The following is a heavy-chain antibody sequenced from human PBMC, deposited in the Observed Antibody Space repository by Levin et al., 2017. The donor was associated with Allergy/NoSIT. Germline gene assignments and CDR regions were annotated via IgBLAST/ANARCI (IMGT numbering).Heavy chain of an antibody. CDR3: AHSPRVFGVVDSYYYDYGMDV. CDR2: IYWDDDK. J-gene: IGHJ6*02. V-gene: IGHV2-5*02. Sequence: SGPTLVKPTQTLTLTCTFSGFSLSTSGVGVGWIRQPPGKALEWLALIYWDDDKRYSPSLKSRLTITKDTSKNQVVLTMTNMDPVDTATYYCAHSPRVFGVVDSYYYDYGMDVWGQGTTVTVSS. CDR1: GFSLSTSGVG. D-gene: IGHD3-3*01.